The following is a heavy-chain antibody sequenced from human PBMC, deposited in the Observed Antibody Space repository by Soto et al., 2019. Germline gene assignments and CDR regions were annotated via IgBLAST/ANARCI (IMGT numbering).Heavy chain of an antibody. J-gene: IGHJ3*02. V-gene: IGHV3-7*01. CDR3: ARAPIVGATSDAFDI. CDR1: GFTFSSYW. CDR2: IKQDGSEK. D-gene: IGHD1-26*01. Sequence: GGSLRLSCAASGFTFSSYWMSWVRQAPGKGLERVANIKQDGSEKYYVDSVKGRFTISRDNAKNSLYLQMNSLRAEDTAVYYCARAPIVGATSDAFDIWGQGTMVTVSS.